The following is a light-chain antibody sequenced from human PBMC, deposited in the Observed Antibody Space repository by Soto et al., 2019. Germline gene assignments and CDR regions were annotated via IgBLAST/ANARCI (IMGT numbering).Light chain of an antibody. CDR1: QSVSTL. V-gene: IGKV1-5*03. Sequence: DVQMTQSPSTLSASVVERVTSTCRASQSVSTLLAWYQQKPGKAPKLLIYKASSLESGVPSRFSGSGSGTEFTLTISSLQPDDFATYYCQQYNRYSPWACGQGNKGDIK. CDR3: QQYNRYSPWA. J-gene: IGKJ1*01. CDR2: KAS.